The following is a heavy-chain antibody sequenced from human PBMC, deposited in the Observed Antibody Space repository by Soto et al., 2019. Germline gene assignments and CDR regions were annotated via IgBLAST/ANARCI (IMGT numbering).Heavy chain of an antibody. CDR3: ARHGQQLVTIDY. V-gene: IGHV4-39*01. CDR2: IYYSGST. J-gene: IGHJ4*02. D-gene: IGHD6-13*01. CDR1: GGSISSSSYY. Sequence: QLQLQESGPGLVKPSETLSLTCTVSGGSISSSSYYWGWIRQPPGKGLEWIGSIYYSGSTYYNPSLKSRVTISVDTSKNQFSLKLSSVTAADTAVYYCARHGQQLVTIDYWGQGTLVTVSS.